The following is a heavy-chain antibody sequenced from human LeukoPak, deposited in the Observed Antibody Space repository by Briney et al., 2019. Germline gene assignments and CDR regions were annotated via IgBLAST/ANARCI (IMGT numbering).Heavy chain of an antibody. V-gene: IGHV1-18*01. CDR1: GYTFTSYG. CDR3: ARGGEIVGAHSVFDY. J-gene: IGHJ4*02. D-gene: IGHD1-26*01. Sequence: GASVKVSCKASGYTFTSYGISWVRQAPGQGLEWMGWISAYNGNTNYAQKLQGRVTMTTDTSTSTAYMELRSLRSDDTAVYYCARGGEIVGAHSVFDYWGQGTLVTVSS. CDR2: ISAYNGNT.